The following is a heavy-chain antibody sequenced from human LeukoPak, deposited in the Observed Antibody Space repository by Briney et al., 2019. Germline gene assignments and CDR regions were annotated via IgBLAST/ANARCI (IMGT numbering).Heavy chain of an antibody. D-gene: IGHD6-6*01. CDR1: GGSISSYY. J-gene: IGHJ4*02. Sequence: SETLSLTCTVSGGSISSYYWSWIRQPPGRGLEWIGYIYYSGSTYYNPSLKSRVTISVDTSENQFSLNLSSVTAADTAMYYCAREQLVGSRYFDYWGQGTLVTVSS. CDR3: AREQLVGSRYFDY. CDR2: IYYSGST. V-gene: IGHV4-59*12.